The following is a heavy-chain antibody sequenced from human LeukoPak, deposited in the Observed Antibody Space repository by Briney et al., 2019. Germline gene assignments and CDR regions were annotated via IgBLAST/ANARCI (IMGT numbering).Heavy chain of an antibody. CDR2: TYYRSKWYY. CDR3: ALARSEYHYGMDV. CDR1: GGSVSSISVA. J-gene: IGHJ6*02. Sequence: SQTLSLTCAISGGSVSSISVAWIWIRQSPSRGLEWLGMTYYRSKWYYEYAVSVKGRININPDPSKNQFSLQLNSVTPEDTAVYYCALARSEYHYGMDVWGQGTTVTVSS. V-gene: IGHV6-1*01.